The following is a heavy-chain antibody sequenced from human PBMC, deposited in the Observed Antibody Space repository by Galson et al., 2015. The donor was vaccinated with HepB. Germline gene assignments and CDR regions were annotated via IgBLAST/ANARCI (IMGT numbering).Heavy chain of an antibody. Sequence: SLRLSCAASGFTFSSYWMHWVRQAPGKGLVWVSRINSDGSSTSYADSVKGRFTISRDNAKNTLYLQMNSLRAEDTAVYYCARTDLYDSSGYYTSAAFDIWGQGTMVTVSS. D-gene: IGHD3-22*01. V-gene: IGHV3-74*01. CDR2: INSDGSST. CDR3: ARTDLYDSSGYYTSAAFDI. CDR1: GFTFSSYW. J-gene: IGHJ3*02.